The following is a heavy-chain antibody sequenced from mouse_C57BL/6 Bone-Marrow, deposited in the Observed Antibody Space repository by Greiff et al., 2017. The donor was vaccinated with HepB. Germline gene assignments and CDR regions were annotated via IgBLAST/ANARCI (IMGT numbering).Heavy chain of an antibody. CDR3: AINYYYGSSFSYFDV. V-gene: IGHV1-74*01. D-gene: IGHD1-1*01. CDR1: GYTFTSYW. Sequence: QVQLKQPGAELVKPGASVKVSCKASGYTFTSYWMHWVKQRPGQGLEWIGRIHPSDSDTNYNQKFKGKATLTVDKSSSTAYMQLSSLTSEDSAVYYCAINYYYGSSFSYFDVWGTGTTVTVSS. J-gene: IGHJ1*03. CDR2: IHPSDSDT.